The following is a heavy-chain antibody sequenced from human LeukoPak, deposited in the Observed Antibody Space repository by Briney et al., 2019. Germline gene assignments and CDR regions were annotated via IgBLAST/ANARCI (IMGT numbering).Heavy chain of an antibody. D-gene: IGHD6-19*01. J-gene: IGHJ4*02. V-gene: IGHV3-23*01. CDR3: AKDASKGHGSGWRFDY. CDR1: GFTFSSYA. CDR2: ISGSGGST. Sequence: GGSLRLSCAASGFTFSSYAMSWVRQAPGKGLEWVSAISGSGGSTYYADSVKGRFTISRDNSKNTLYLQMNSLRAEDTAVYYCAKDASKGHGSGWRFDYWGQGTLVTVSS.